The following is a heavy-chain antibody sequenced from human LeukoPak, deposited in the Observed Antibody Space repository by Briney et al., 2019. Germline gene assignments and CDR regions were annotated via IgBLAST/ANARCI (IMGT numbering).Heavy chain of an antibody. CDR1: GFTFSSYS. V-gene: IGHV3-21*01. D-gene: IGHD1-7*01. CDR3: ARAGTTNWFDP. Sequence: GGSLRLSCAASGFTFSSYSMNWVRQAPGKGLEWVSSISSSSSYIYYADSVKGRFTISRDNAKNSLYLHMNSLRAEDTAVYYCARAGTTNWFDPWGQGTLVTVSS. CDR2: ISSSSSYI. J-gene: IGHJ5*02.